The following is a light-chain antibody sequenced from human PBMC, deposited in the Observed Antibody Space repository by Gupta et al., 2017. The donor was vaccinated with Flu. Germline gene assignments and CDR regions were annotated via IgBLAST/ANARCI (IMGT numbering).Light chain of an antibody. V-gene: IGLV1-51*01. CDR1: SSTIGINY. CDR3: GTGDDSQSAMV. CDR2: DDH. Sequence: QSVLMHPPSMSAAPGQRVTISCSGSSSTIGINYVSWYQQFPGTAPKLLIFDDHKRPSVMPERFSGSKSGTSATLGITGLQNGDEDDYYCGTGDDSQSAMVFGGGTRLTVL. J-gene: IGLJ2*01.